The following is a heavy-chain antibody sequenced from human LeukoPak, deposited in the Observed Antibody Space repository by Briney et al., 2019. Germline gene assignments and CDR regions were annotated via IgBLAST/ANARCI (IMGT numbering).Heavy chain of an antibody. J-gene: IGHJ3*02. Sequence: GGSLRLSCAASGFTFSSYWMHWVRQAPGKGLVWVSRINSDGSSTSYADSVKGRFTISRDNAKNTLYLQMDSLRAEDTAVYYCARGYDSSGYYSLDAFDIWGQGTMVTVSS. CDR3: ARGYDSSGYYSLDAFDI. V-gene: IGHV3-74*01. D-gene: IGHD3-22*01. CDR2: INSDGSST. CDR1: GFTFSSYW.